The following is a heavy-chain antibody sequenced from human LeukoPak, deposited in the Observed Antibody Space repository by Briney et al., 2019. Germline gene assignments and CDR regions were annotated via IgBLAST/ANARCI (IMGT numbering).Heavy chain of an antibody. CDR2: IYHSGST. D-gene: IGHD2-21*01. Sequence: PSETLSLTCTVSGGSISSSSYYWGWIRQPPGKGLEWIGYIYHSGSTYYNPSLKSRVTISVDRSKNQFSLKLSSVTAADTAVYYCARSDGDSTFDYWGQGTLVTVSS. CDR3: ARSDGDSTFDY. CDR1: GGSISSSSYY. J-gene: IGHJ4*02. V-gene: IGHV4-30-2*01.